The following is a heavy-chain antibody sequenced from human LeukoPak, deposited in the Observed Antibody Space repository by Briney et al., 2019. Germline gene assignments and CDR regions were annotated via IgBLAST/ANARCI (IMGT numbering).Heavy chain of an antibody. D-gene: IGHD4-17*01. CDR2: ISYDGSNK. V-gene: IGHV3-30-3*01. J-gene: IGHJ4*02. CDR1: GFTFSSYA. CDR3: ARGGGGYMTTVTTPDDY. Sequence: SGGSLRLSCAASGFTFSSYAMHWVRQAPGKGLEWVAVISYDGSNKYYADSVKGRFTISRDNSKNTLYLQMNSLRAEDTAVYYCARGGGGYMTTVTTPDDYWGQGTLVTVSS.